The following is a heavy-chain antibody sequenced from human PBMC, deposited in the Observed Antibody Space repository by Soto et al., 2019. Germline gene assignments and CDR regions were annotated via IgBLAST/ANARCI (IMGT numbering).Heavy chain of an antibody. CDR3: AIGGPPIDY. Sequence: QVQLVQSGAEVKKPGASVKVSCKTSGYTFTNFGLSWVRQAPGQGPEWMGWISADNGNTNYAHNFQGRVTMTTDTSTSTADMELRRLRSDDTAGYYCAIGGPPIDYWGQGTLVTVSS. V-gene: IGHV1-18*01. CDR1: GYTFTNFG. CDR2: ISADNGNT. J-gene: IGHJ4*02. D-gene: IGHD3-16*01.